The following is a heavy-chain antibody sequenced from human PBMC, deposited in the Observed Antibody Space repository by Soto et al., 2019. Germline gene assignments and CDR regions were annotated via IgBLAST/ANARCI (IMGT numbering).Heavy chain of an antibody. Sequence: QVQLVQSGAEVKKPGASVTVSCRSSGDTFNDYYIHWVRQAPGQGLEWMGWINPNGGVTKYAQKVQGGVSMTRDTSIRTVYMQLSRLRSDDTAVYYCARESGGATATLDYYYFYMDGWGTGTTVTVSS. J-gene: IGHJ6*03. CDR3: ARESGGATATLDYYYFYMDG. CDR1: GDTFNDYY. CDR2: INPNGGVT. D-gene: IGHD5-12*01. V-gene: IGHV1-2*02.